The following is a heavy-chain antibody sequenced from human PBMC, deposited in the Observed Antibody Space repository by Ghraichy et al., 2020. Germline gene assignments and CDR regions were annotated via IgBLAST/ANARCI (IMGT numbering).Heavy chain of an antibody. J-gene: IGHJ3*02. CDR3: ASWGPDTLLPSTRIAVAGWGAFDI. Sequence: SETLSLTCTVSGGSVSSGSYYWSWIRQPPGKGLEWIGYIYYSGSTNYNPSLKSRVTISVDTSKNQFSLKLSSVTAADTAVYYCASWGPDTLLPSTRIAVAGWGAFDIWGQGTMVTVSS. CDR1: GGSVSSGSYY. CDR2: IYYSGST. V-gene: IGHV4-61*01. D-gene: IGHD6-19*01.